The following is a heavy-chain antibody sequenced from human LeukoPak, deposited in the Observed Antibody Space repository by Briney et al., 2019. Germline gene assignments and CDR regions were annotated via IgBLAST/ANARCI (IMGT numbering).Heavy chain of an antibody. D-gene: IGHD2-21*02. J-gene: IGHJ4*02. CDR2: IIPIFGTA. Sequence: ASVKVSCKASGGTFSSYAISWVRQAPGQGLEWMGGIIPIFGTANYAQKFQGRVTITADESTSTTYMGLSSLRSEDTAVYYCAKLDNCGGDCLFDYWGQGTLVTVSS. V-gene: IGHV1-69*13. CDR1: GGTFSSYA. CDR3: AKLDNCGGDCLFDY.